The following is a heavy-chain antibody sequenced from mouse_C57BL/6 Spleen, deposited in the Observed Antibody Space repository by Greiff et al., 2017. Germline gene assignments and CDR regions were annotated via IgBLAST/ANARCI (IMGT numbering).Heavy chain of an antibody. CDR3: ARACCGVGYGYIDD. J-gene: IGHJ1*03. CDR1: GYTFTSYW. V-gene: IGHV1-69*01. D-gene: IGHD3-2*02. Sequence: QVQLQQPGAELVMPGASVKLSCKASGYTFTSYWMHWVKQRPGQGLEWIGEIDPSDSYTNYNQKFKGKSTLTVDNSSSTAYMRLSSLTSEDSAVYCGARACCGVGYGYIDDWGTGTTVTVSS. CDR2: IDPSDSYT.